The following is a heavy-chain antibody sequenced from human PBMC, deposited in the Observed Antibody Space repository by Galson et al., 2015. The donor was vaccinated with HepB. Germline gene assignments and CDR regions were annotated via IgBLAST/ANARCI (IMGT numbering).Heavy chain of an antibody. CDR2: ISSGADSM. J-gene: IGHJ4*02. CDR3: VRGTTTMAYFEY. Sequence: SLRLSCAASGFTFSTYTMYWVRQAPGKGLEWVSYISSGADSMYYTDSVKGRFTISRDNAKNSLSLQMNSLRAEDTAVYYCVRGTTTMAYFEYWGQGTLVTVSS. V-gene: IGHV3-48*04. CDR1: GFTFSTYT. D-gene: IGHD5-18*01.